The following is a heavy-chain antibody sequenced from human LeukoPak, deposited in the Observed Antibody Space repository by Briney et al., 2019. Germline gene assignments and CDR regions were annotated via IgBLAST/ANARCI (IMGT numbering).Heavy chain of an antibody. J-gene: IGHJ4*02. CDR3: ARGLGSYDSSELTWPMISF. CDR1: XYTFTXYE. D-gene: IGHD3-22*01. V-gene: IGHV1-8*01. Sequence: SVKVSXKAXXYTFTXYEINWVRQATGHGLEWMGWMNPDSGDTAYAQKFQGRITMTRSTSITTAYMELSSLRSEDTAVYYCARGLGSYDSSELTWPMISFWGQGTQVTVSS. CDR2: MNPDSGDT.